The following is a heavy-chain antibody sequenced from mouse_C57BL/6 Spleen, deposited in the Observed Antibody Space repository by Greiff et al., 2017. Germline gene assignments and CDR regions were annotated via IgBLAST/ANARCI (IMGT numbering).Heavy chain of an antibody. J-gene: IGHJ4*01. CDR3: AGGAQATLYAMDY. CDR2: INPSSGYT. Sequence: VQLQQSGAELARPGASVKMSCKASGYTFTSYTMHWVKQRPGQGLEWIGYINPSSGYTKYNQKFKDKATLTADKSSSTAYMQLSSLTSEDSAVYYCAGGAQATLYAMDYWGQGTSVTVSS. D-gene: IGHD3-2*02. CDR1: GYTFTSYT. V-gene: IGHV1-4*01.